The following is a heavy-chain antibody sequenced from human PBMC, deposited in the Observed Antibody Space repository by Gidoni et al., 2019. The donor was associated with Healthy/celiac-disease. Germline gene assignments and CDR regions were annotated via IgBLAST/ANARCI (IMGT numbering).Heavy chain of an antibody. J-gene: IGHJ3*02. CDR1: GFTFSSYA. CDR2: ISYDGSNK. Sequence: QVQLVESGGGVVQPGRSLRLSCAASGFTFSSYAMHWVRQAPGKGLEWVAVISYDGSNKYYADSVKGRFTISRDNSKNTLYLQMNSLRAEDTAVYYCARRPYDPDAFDIWGQGTMVTVSS. D-gene: IGHD3-16*01. CDR3: ARRPYDPDAFDI. V-gene: IGHV3-30-3*01.